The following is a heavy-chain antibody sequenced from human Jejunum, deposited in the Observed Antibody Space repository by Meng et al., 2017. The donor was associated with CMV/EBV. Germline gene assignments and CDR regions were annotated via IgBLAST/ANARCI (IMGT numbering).Heavy chain of an antibody. V-gene: IGHV3-7*01. Sequence: GFNLNNYWMNWVRQAPGKGLEWVAKIKQGGGEKNYVDSVKGRFTISRDYAQNSLYLQMNSLRAEDTAVYYCARQKCGGDCDMDVWGQGTTVTVSS. J-gene: IGHJ6*02. CDR2: IKQGGGEK. CDR3: ARQKCGGDCDMDV. CDR1: GFNLNNYW. D-gene: IGHD2-21*01.